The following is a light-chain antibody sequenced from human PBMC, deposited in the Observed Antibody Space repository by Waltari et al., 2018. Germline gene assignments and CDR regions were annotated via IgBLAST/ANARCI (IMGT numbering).Light chain of an antibody. V-gene: IGLV2-14*01. Sequence: QSALTQPASVSGSPGQSITISCTGTSNDFDYNSVSWYQQHPGKAPKLMIYDVTKRPSGVSNRFSGSKSGNTASLTISGLQAEDEADYHCSSYTSSNTVVFGGGTKLTVL. CDR1: SNDFDYNS. CDR2: DVT. CDR3: SSYTSSNTVV. J-gene: IGLJ3*02.